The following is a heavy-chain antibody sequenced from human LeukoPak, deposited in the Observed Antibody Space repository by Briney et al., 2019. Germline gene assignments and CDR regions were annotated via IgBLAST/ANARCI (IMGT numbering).Heavy chain of an antibody. Sequence: GGSLRLSCAASGFTFSSYAMHWVRQAPGKGLEWVAVISYDGSNKYYADSVKGRFTISRDNSKTSLYLQMNSLRDEDTAVYYCARRAGAYSHPYDYWGQGTLVTVSS. CDR3: ARRAGAYSHPYDY. D-gene: IGHD4/OR15-4a*01. J-gene: IGHJ4*02. CDR1: GFTFSSYA. V-gene: IGHV3-30*04. CDR2: ISYDGSNK.